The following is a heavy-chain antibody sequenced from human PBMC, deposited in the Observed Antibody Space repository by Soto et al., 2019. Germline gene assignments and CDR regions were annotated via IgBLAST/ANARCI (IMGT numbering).Heavy chain of an antibody. Sequence: SETLSLTCTVSGGSIYRSGYYWGWIRQPPGRGLEWIGNIDYNGVTYSNPSLKSRVTISRDTSKNQFSLKLTSVTAADTALYYCGKVLVGATGHTDSDAWGPGTLVTVSS. CDR3: GKVLVGATGHTDSDA. D-gene: IGHD2-15*01. CDR1: GGSIYRSGYY. J-gene: IGHJ5*02. V-gene: IGHV4-39*01. CDR2: IDYNGVT.